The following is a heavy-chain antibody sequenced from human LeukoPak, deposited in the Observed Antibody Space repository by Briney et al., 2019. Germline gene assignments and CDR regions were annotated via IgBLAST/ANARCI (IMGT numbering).Heavy chain of an antibody. J-gene: IGHJ1*01. CDR3: ARGIEYCSSTSCKKPAFTAEYFQH. CDR2: ISSSSSYI. Sequence: GGSLRLSCAASGFTFTSYSMNWVRQAPGKGLEWVSSISSSSSYIHYADTAKGRFTISRDNAKNSLSLQMNSLRAEDTAVYYCARGIEYCSSTSCKKPAFTAEYFQHWGQGTLVTVSS. CDR1: GFTFTSYS. D-gene: IGHD2-2*01. V-gene: IGHV3-21*01.